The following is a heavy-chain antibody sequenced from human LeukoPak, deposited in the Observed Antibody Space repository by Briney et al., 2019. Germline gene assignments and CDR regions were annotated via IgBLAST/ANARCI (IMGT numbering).Heavy chain of an antibody. V-gene: IGHV4-59*11. D-gene: IGHD5-24*01. CDR1: GGSISSHY. J-gene: IGHJ1*01. CDR3: ARGEMARIYECFQY. CDR2: IYYSGST. Sequence: SETLSLTCTVSGGSISSHYWSWIRQPPGKGLEWIGYIYYSGSTNYNLSLRGRVTISLDTSKNQFSLKMKSVTAADTAMYYCARGEMARIYECFQYWGQGSLVTVSS.